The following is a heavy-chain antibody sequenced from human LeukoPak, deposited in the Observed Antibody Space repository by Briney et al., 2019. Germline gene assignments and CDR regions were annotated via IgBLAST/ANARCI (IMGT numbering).Heavy chain of an antibody. V-gene: IGHV3-66*01. Sequence: PGGSLRLSCAASGFTVSSNYMSWVRQAPGKGLEWVSVIYSGGSTYYADSVKGRFTISRDNSKNTLYLQMNSLRAEDTHVYYCAKGKINHEGAFDIWGQGTMVTVSS. CDR1: GFTVSSNY. J-gene: IGHJ3*02. CDR2: IYSGGST. CDR3: AKGKINHEGAFDI.